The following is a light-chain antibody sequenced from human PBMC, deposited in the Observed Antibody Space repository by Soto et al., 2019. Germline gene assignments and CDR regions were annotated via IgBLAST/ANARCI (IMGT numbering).Light chain of an antibody. Sequence: IQMTQSPSTLSASVGDRVTITCRASQSISSWLAWYQQKPGKAPNLLIYAASTLQTGVSSRFSGSGSGTDFTLTIGSLQPEDLATYYCLQDYTYPLTFGQGTKVDIK. V-gene: IGKV1-6*01. CDR2: AAS. CDR3: LQDYTYPLT. J-gene: IGKJ1*01. CDR1: QSISSW.